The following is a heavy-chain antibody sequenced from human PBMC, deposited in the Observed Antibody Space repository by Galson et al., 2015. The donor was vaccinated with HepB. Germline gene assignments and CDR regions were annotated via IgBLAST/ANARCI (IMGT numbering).Heavy chain of an antibody. CDR2: ISGSGGST. V-gene: IGHV3-23*01. D-gene: IGHD3-10*01. Sequence: SLRLSCAASGFTFSSYAMSWVRQAPGKGLEWVSAISGSGGSTYYADSVKGRFTISRDNSKNTLYLQMNSLRAEDTAVYYCAKDARHLWFGELLAPRVDNWFDPWGQGTLVTVPS. CDR3: AKDARHLWFGELLAPRVDNWFDP. J-gene: IGHJ5*02. CDR1: GFTFSSYA.